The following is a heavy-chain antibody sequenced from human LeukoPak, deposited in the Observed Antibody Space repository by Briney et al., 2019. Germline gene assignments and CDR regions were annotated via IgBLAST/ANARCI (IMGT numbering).Heavy chain of an antibody. V-gene: IGHV3-7*01. CDR2: IKQDGSEK. J-gene: IGHJ4*02. CDR3: ARDLRDFWSGYYLLVGTFDY. Sequence: GGSLRLSCAASGFTFGDYSMNWVRQAPGKGLEWVANIKQDGSEKYYVDSVKGRFTISRDNAKNSLYLQMNSLRAEDTAVYYCARDLRDFWSGYYLLVGTFDYWGQGTLVTVSS. D-gene: IGHD3-3*01. CDR1: GFTFGDYS.